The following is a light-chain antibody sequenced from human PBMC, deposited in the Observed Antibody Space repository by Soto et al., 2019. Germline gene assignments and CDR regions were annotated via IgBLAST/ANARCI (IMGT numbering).Light chain of an antibody. V-gene: IGKV3-11*01. CDR3: QQRSNWPPIT. CDR2: DAS. J-gene: IGKJ5*01. CDR1: QSISSY. Sequence: EIVLTQSPGTLSLSLGERATLSCRASQSISSYLAWYQHKPGQAPRLLIYDASNRATGIPARFSGSGSGTDFTLTISSLEPEDFAVYYCQQRSNWPPITFGQGTRLEIK.